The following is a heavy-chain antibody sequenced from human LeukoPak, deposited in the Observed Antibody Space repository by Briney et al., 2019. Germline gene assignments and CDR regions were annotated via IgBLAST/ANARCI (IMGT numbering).Heavy chain of an antibody. J-gene: IGHJ3*02. V-gene: IGHV1-18*01. CDR1: SYTFTNYA. CDR3: ARARAPVTRISSFDI. CDR2: ISAYNGNT. D-gene: IGHD4-17*01. Sequence: ASVKLSCKASSYTFTNYASTWVRQAPGQRLEWMGWISAYNGNTNYAQKLQGRVTMTTDTSTSTAYMELRSLRSDDTAVYYCARARAPVTRISSFDIWGQGTMVTVSS.